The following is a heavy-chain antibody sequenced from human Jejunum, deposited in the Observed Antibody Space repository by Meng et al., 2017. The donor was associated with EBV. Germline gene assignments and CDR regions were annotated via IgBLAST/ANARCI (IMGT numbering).Heavy chain of an antibody. Sequence: QVQLQESGPALVRPSGTLSLTCAVSGDSTSSSHWWSWVRQPPGKGLEWIGEMHPGGSTNYNPSLKSRVTISVDNSKNQFSLKLTSVTAADTAVYYCAKSNDYSLDSWGQGTLVTVSS. CDR2: MHPGGST. J-gene: IGHJ4*02. CDR3: AKSNDYSLDS. CDR1: GDSTSSSHW. D-gene: IGHD4-11*01. V-gene: IGHV4-4*02.